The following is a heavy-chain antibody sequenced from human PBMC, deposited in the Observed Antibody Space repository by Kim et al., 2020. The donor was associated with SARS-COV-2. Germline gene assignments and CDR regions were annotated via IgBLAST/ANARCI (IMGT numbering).Heavy chain of an antibody. V-gene: IGHV1-2*02. J-gene: IGHJ6*02. CDR3: ARNVDSSGFNSGMDV. D-gene: IGHD3-22*01. CDR2: INPNSGGT. Sequence: ASVKVSCKASGYTFTGYYMHWVRQAPGQGLEWMGWINPNSGGTNYAQKFQGRVTMTRDTSISTAYMELSRLRSDDTAVYYCARNVDSSGFNSGMDVWGQGTTVTVSS. CDR1: GYTFTGYY.